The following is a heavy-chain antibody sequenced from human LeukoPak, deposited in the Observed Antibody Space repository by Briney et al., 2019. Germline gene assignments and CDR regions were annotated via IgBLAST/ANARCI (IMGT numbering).Heavy chain of an antibody. D-gene: IGHD3-10*01. CDR2: IYYSGST. J-gene: IGHJ4*02. CDR1: GGSISSYY. V-gene: IGHV4-59*01. CDR3: AREEVTKVRGVIITHFDY. Sequence: SETLSLTCTVSGGSISSYYWSWIRQPPGKGLEWIGYIYYSGSTNYNPSLKSRVTISVDTSKNQFSLKLSSVTAADTAVYYCAREEVTKVRGVIITHFDYWGQGTLVTVSS.